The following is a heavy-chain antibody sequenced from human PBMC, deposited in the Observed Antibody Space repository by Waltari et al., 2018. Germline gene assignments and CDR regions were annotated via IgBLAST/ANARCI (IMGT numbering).Heavy chain of an antibody. J-gene: IGHJ2*01. V-gene: IGHV4-59*01. Sequence: QVQLQESGPGLVKPSETLSLTCTVSGGSISSYYWSWIRQPPGKGLEWIGYIYYSGSTHHNPTLKSRVTISVDTSKNQFSLKLSSVTAADTAVYYCARVRAVYYDFWSGYYPFDLWGRGTLVTVSS. CDR2: IYYSGST. CDR1: GGSISSYY. CDR3: ARVRAVYYDFWSGYYPFDL. D-gene: IGHD3-3*01.